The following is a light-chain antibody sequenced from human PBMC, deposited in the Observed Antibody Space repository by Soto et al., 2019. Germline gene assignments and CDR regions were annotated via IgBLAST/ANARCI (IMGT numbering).Light chain of an antibody. V-gene: IGKV1-5*03. Sequence: DIQMTQSPSTLSASVGDRVTITCRASQSISSWLAWYQQKPGKAPKVLIYKASSLESGVPSRFSGSGSVTEFTLTISSLQPDEFATYYCQQYNTYPWTFGQGTQVALK. CDR2: KAS. J-gene: IGKJ1*01. CDR3: QQYNTYPWT. CDR1: QSISSW.